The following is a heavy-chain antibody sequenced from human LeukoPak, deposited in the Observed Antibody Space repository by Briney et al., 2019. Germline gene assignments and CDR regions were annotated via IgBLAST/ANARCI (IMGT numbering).Heavy chain of an antibody. V-gene: IGHV3-21*01. CDR1: GFTFSSYS. Sequence: GGSLRLSCAASGFTFSSYSMNWVRQAPGKGLEGVSSISSSSSYIYYADSVKGRFTISRDNAKNSLYLQMNSLRAEDTAVYYCARDGRRWATMVRDYYYYGMDVWGQGTTVTVSS. D-gene: IGHD3-10*01. CDR3: ARDGRRWATMVRDYYYYGMDV. J-gene: IGHJ6*02. CDR2: ISSSSSYI.